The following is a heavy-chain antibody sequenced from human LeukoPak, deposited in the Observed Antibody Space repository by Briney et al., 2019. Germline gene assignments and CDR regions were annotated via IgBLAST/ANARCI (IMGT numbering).Heavy chain of an antibody. V-gene: IGHV1-69*06. CDR2: ITPIFGTA. CDR3: ARLSRYCSGGSCYIPYYYYYYMDV. CDR1: GGTFSSYA. D-gene: IGHD2-15*01. J-gene: IGHJ6*03. Sequence: GASVKVSCKASGGTFSSYAISWVRQAPGQGLEWMGGITPIFGTANYAQKFQGRVTITADKSTSTAYMELSSLRSEDTAVYYCARLSRYCSGGSCYIPYYYYYYMDVWGKGTTVTVSS.